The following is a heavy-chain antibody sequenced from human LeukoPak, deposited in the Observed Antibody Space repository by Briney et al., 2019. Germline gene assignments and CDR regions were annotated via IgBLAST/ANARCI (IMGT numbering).Heavy chain of an antibody. Sequence: PETLPLTCTVSGGSISSISYFWGWIRQPPGKGLEWIGSIYYSGDTYYNPSLKSRVTISVDTSKNQFSLKLGSVTAADTAVYYCASYYASGSYYFDYWGQGTMGTVSS. CDR1: GGSISSISYF. D-gene: IGHD3-10*01. J-gene: IGHJ4*02. V-gene: IGHV4-39*01. CDR2: IYYSGDT. CDR3: ASYYASGSYYFDY.